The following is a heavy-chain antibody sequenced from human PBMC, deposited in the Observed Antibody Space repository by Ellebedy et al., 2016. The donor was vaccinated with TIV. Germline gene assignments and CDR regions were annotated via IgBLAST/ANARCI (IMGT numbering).Heavy chain of an antibody. CDR2: IDPTDSYT. D-gene: IGHD3-9*01. Sequence: PGGSLRLSCKGSGYSFPTYWISWVRQMPGQGLEWMGKIDPTDSYTNYSPSFQGHVTISVDRSIGTAYLQWGSLKASDTAMYYCARHRIRYFDWFESWGQGTLVTVSS. J-gene: IGHJ5*01. CDR1: GYSFPTYW. CDR3: ARHRIRYFDWFES. V-gene: IGHV5-10-1*01.